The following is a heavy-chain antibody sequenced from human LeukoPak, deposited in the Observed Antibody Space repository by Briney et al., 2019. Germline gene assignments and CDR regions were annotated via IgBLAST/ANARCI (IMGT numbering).Heavy chain of an antibody. CDR1: GFTLSSYE. CDR2: IINTGSSI. D-gene: IGHD6-19*01. CDR3: AKYSVAGSGRYMDF. Sequence: PGGTLRLSCAASGFTLSSYEMNWVRQAPGKGLEWLSHIINTGSSIQYPASVNRRFTISRDNAKNTLYLQINILRAEDTAVYCCAKYSVAGSGRYMDFWGKGTPVTVSS. J-gene: IGHJ6*03. V-gene: IGHV3-48*03.